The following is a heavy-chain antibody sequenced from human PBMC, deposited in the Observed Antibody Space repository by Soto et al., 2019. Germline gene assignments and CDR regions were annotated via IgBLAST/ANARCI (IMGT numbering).Heavy chain of an antibody. J-gene: IGHJ4*02. CDR2: IRGRAKKYAT. CDR1: GFNFSGSA. V-gene: IGHV3-73*01. Sequence: EVQLVESGGDWVQPGGSLKLSCTGLGFNFSGSALHWVCQPSGKGLEWVGRIRGRAKKYATSYATSVRGRFSLSRDDSKNTAFLQMNSLRDEDTGVYFCCGRGGDSLQDIWGQGTLVTVSS. D-gene: IGHD4-17*01. CDR3: CGRGGDSLQDI.